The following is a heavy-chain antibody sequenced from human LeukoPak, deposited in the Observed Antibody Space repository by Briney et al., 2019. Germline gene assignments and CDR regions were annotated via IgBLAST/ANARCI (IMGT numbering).Heavy chain of an antibody. Sequence: GGSLRLSCAASGFTFSSYWMHWVRQAPGKGLVWVSRINNDGSSTSYADSVKGRFTISRDNAKNTLYLQMNSLRAEDTAVYYCARGPTWLGELLGFDYCGQGTLVTASS. D-gene: IGHD3-10*01. J-gene: IGHJ4*02. CDR3: ARGPTWLGELLGFDY. CDR2: INNDGSST. CDR1: GFTFSSYW. V-gene: IGHV3-74*01.